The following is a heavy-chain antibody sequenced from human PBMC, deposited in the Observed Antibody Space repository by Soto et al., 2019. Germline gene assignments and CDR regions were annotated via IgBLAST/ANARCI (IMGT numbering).Heavy chain of an antibody. CDR3: AREGYSSSWYGMDV. CDR2: IYYSGST. D-gene: IGHD6-13*01. J-gene: IGHJ6*02. Sequence: SETLSLTCTVSGGSVSSGSYYWSWIRQPPGKGLEWIGYIYYSGSTNYNPSLKSRVTISVDTSKNQFSLKLSSVTAADTAVYYCAREGYSSSWYGMDVWGQGTTVTVSS. V-gene: IGHV4-61*01. CDR1: GGSVSSGSYY.